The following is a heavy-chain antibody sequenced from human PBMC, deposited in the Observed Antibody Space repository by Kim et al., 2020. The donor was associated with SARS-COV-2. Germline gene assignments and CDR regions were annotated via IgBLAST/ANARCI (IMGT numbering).Heavy chain of an antibody. CDR2: IVPIFGTS. CDR3: ARDQSPPDPAHYYGMDV. Sequence: SVKVSCKASGGTFSSFAVNWVRQAPGQGREWVGQIVPIFGTSNYAQNFRDRVTITANASTGTAYMELSSLSSDDTAIFYCARDQSPPDPAHYYGMDVWG. V-gene: IGHV1-69*13. D-gene: IGHD2-2*01. CDR1: GGTFSSFA. J-gene: IGHJ6*02.